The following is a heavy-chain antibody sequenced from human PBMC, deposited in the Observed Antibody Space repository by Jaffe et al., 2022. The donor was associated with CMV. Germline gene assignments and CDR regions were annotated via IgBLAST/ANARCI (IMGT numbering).Heavy chain of an antibody. CDR1: GFTFTTYG. Sequence: EVQLVESGGGLVQPGGSLRLSCAASGFTFTTYGFYWVRQAPGKGLEYVSGISTNGLRTDYADSVKGRFTISRDNSKNTLYLQMGSLRAEDTAVYYCARGTYVDYWGQGTLVTVSS. J-gene: IGHJ4*02. V-gene: IGHV3-64*07. CDR3: ARGTYVDY. CDR2: ISTNGLRT.